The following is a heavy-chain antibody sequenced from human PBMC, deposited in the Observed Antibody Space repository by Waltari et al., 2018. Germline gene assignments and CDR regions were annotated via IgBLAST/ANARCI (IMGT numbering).Heavy chain of an antibody. CDR1: GFTFSSYG. D-gene: IGHD4-17*01. Sequence: QVQLVESGGGVVQPGGSLRLSCAASGFTFSSYGMHWVRQAPGKGLEWVAFIRYEGSNKYYADSVKGRFTISRDNSKNTLYLQMNSLRAEDTAVYYCAKATTYSGDRTGGVDYWGQGTLVTVSS. J-gene: IGHJ4*02. V-gene: IGHV3-30*02. CDR2: IRYEGSNK. CDR3: AKATTYSGDRTGGVDY.